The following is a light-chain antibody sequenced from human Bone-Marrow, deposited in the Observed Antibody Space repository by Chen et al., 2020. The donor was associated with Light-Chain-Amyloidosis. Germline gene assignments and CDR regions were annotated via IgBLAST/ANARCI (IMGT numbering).Light chain of an antibody. J-gene: IGLJ3*02. V-gene: IGLV3-21*02. CDR2: DDR. CDR1: TIGSTS. CDR3: QVWDRSSDRPV. Sequence: SYVLTQPSSVSVAPGQTATIACGGNTIGSTSVHWYQQTPGQAPLLVVYDDRDRPSGIPERLSGSNSERPATLTISRVEAVDEADCYWQVWDRSSDRPVFGGGTKLTVL.